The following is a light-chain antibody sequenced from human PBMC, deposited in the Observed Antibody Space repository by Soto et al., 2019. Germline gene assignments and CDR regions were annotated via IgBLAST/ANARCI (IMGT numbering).Light chain of an antibody. J-gene: IGLJ1*01. CDR2: EVS. CDR1: SSDVGSYDH. Sequence: QSAPTQPASVSGSPGQSITISCSGTSSDVGSYDHVAWYQQFPGKTPKLMIYEVSNRPSGVSSRFSGSKSGNTASLTISGLQAEDEADYYCISYTGSSTSYVFGSGTNVTVL. V-gene: IGLV2-14*01. CDR3: ISYTGSSTSYV.